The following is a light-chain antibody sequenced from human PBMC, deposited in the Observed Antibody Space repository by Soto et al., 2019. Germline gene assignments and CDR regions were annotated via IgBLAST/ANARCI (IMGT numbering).Light chain of an antibody. J-gene: IGLJ1*01. Sequence: QSVLTQPASVSGFPGQSITIFCTGTSSDVGGYKYVSWYQQHPGKAPKLMIYEVTNRPSGVSNRFSGSKSGNTASLTISGLQAEDEADYYCISYTSSNTYVFGTGTK. CDR1: SSDVGGYKY. V-gene: IGLV2-14*01. CDR2: EVT. CDR3: ISYTSSNTYV.